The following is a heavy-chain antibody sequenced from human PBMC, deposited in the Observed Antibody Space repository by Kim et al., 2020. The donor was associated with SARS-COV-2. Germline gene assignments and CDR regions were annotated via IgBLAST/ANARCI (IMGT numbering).Heavy chain of an antibody. V-gene: IGHV1-69*13. CDR1: GCTFSSYS. CDR2: IIPIFGTA. CDR3: ASGSLFGAGCYYNFDY. D-gene: IGHD3-10*01. Sequence: SVKVSCKASGCTFSSYSINWVRQAPGQGLEWMGVIIPIFGTANYAQKFQGRVTMTADESTSTAYMELSSLRSEDTAVYYCASGSLFGAGCYYNFDYWGQGTLVTVSS. J-gene: IGHJ4*02.